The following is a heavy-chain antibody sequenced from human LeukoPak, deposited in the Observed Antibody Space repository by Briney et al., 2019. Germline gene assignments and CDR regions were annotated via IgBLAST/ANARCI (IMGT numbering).Heavy chain of an antibody. CDR1: GYTFTNYG. D-gene: IGHD6-13*01. V-gene: IGHV1-18*01. J-gene: IGHJ2*01. CDR2: ISAYNGNR. CDR3: ARIGAADPEL. Sequence: ASVTVSLTASGYTFTNYGISWVRQAPGQGREGMGGISAYNGNRKSLQKLQGRVTKPTDTSSRTANVERRRLRSHTAAVHSWARIGAADPELWGRGTLVAVSS.